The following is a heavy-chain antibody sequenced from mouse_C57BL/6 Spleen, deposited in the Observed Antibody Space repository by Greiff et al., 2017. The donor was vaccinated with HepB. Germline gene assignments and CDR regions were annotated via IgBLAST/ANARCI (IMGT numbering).Heavy chain of an antibody. CDR1: GYTFTSYW. D-gene: IGHD2-2*01. V-gene: IGHV1-61*01. CDR2: IYPSDSET. CDR3: ARSVYYGYDDGVYAMDY. J-gene: IGHJ4*01. Sequence: QVQLQQSGAELVRPGSSVKLSCKASGYTFTSYWMDWVKQRPGQGLEWIGNIYPSDSETHYNQKFKDKATLTVDKSSSTAYMQLSSLTSEDSAVYYCARSVYYGYDDGVYAMDYWGQGTSVTVSS.